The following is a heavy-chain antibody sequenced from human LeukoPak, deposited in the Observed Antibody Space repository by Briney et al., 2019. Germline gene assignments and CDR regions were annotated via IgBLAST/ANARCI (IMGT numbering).Heavy chain of an antibody. CDR1: GASISRYY. D-gene: IGHD5-24*01. V-gene: IGHV4-4*07. Sequence: SETLSLTCSVSGASISRYYRNWIRQPAGKRLEWIGRLYTSGSIYYNPSLRSRVTISLDKSKNQFYLRLSSVTAADTAVYYCARDLGDGYNRDWFDPWGQGTLVTVSS. CDR2: LYTSGSI. CDR3: ARDLGDGYNRDWFDP. J-gene: IGHJ5*02.